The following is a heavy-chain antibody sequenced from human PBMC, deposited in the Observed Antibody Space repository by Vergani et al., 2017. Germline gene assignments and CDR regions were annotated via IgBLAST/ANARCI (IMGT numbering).Heavy chain of an antibody. V-gene: IGHV3-66*01. CDR3: ARDSWDGAEYYDILTGYNPSAPFDY. J-gene: IGHJ4*02. Sequence: EVQLVESGGGLVQPGGSLRLSCAASGFTVSSNYMSWVRQAPGKGLEWVSVIYSGGSTYYADSVKGRFTISRDNSKNSLYLQMNSLRAEDTAVYYCARDSWDGAEYYDILTGYNPSAPFDYWGQGTLVTVSS. D-gene: IGHD3-9*01. CDR2: IYSGGST. CDR1: GFTVSSNY.